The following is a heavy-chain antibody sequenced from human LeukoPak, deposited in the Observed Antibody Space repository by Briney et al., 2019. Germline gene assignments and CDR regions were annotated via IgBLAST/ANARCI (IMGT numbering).Heavy chain of an antibody. Sequence: GGSLRLSCAASGFTVTTNYMTWVRQAPGKGLEWVSIIYSDGGTHYADSVKGRFTISRDNSKNTLYLQMNTLRAEDTAVYYCSRVTYYYGSGSYAFDIWGQGTLVTVSS. CDR2: IYSDGGT. J-gene: IGHJ3*02. D-gene: IGHD3-10*01. CDR3: SRVTYYYGSGSYAFDI. CDR1: GFTVTTNY. V-gene: IGHV3-66*01.